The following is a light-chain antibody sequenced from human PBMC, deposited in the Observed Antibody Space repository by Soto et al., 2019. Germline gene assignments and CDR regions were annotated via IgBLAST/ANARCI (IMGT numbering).Light chain of an antibody. CDR3: SSYTTSSTRV. Sequence: QSALTQPASVSGSPGQSIAISCTGSSSDIGIYKYVSWYQQHPGKVPELIIYEVTNRPSGVSNRFSGSKSGNTASLTISGLQAEDEADYYCSSYTTSSTRVFGPGTKVTVL. V-gene: IGLV2-14*01. CDR2: EVT. CDR1: SSDIGIYKY. J-gene: IGLJ1*01.